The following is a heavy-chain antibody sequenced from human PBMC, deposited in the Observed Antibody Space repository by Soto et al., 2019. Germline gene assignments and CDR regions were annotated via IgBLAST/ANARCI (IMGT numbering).Heavy chain of an antibody. CDR1: GYSISSSNW. D-gene: IGHD1-26*01. Sequence: QVQLQESGPGLVKPSDTLSLTCAVSGYSISSSNWWGWIRQPPGKGLEWIGYIYYSGTTYYNPSLKRXXTXSXXTSTNPFSLKLSSVTAVDTAVYYCARREIQGPIDSWGQGTLVTVSS. J-gene: IGHJ4*02. CDR3: ARREIQGPIDS. CDR2: IYYSGTT. V-gene: IGHV4-28*01.